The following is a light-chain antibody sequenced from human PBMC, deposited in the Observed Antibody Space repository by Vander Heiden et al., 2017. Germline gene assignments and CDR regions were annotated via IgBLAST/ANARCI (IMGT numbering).Light chain of an antibody. CDR2: KAS. CDR1: QSISSW. CDR3: QQYNSYSSLT. J-gene: IGKJ4*01. Sequence: DIQMTQSPPTLSASVGDRVTITCRASQSISSWLAWYQQKPGKAPKLLIYKASSLESGVPSRFSGSGSGTEFTLTISSLQPDDFATYYCQQYNSYSSLTFGAGTKVEIK. V-gene: IGKV1-5*03.